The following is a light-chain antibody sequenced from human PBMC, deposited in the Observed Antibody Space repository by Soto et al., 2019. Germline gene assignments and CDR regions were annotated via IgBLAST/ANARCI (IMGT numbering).Light chain of an antibody. J-gene: IGKJ4*01. Sequence: DIQMTQSPSSLSAFVGDRVTITCRASQDIGNFVAWYQQKPGKVPKLLIYAASTLQSGVPSQFRGSGSGTEFTLTNSSLQREYFATSYCQKGKVAPFTFGGGTKLYIK. CDR1: QDIGNF. CDR3: QKGKVAPFT. CDR2: AAS. V-gene: IGKV1-27*01.